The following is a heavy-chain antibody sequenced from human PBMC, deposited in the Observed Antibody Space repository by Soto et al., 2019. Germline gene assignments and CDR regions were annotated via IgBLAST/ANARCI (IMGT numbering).Heavy chain of an antibody. CDR2: IYWDEDK. J-gene: IGHJ4*02. CDR3: AHRLTLGSNWNYGRFDY. V-gene: IGHV2-5*02. Sequence: QITLKESGPTLVKPTETLTLTCTFSGFSLTTYGVAVGWVRQPPGKALEWLALIYWDEDKRYSPSLKSRLTITKDTSKTHVVLTMTNMDPVDTATYYCAHRLTLGSNWNYGRFDYWGQGTLVTVSS. CDR1: GFSLTTYGVA. D-gene: IGHD1-7*01.